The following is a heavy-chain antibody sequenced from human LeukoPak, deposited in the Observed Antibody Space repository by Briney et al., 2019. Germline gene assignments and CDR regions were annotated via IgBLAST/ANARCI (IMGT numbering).Heavy chain of an antibody. J-gene: IGHJ4*01. CDR1: RFTFSNFW. CDR2: IRSDGSTT. CDR3: IRDWRNLAFDQ. D-gene: IGHD3-3*01. V-gene: IGHV3-74*01. Sequence: PGGSLRLSCVESRFTFSNFWMHWVRQAPGKGLVWVARIRSDGSTTDYADSVKGRFTISRDNAKNTLYLEMNSLRAEDTAVYYCIRDWRNLAFDQRGHGTLVTVSS.